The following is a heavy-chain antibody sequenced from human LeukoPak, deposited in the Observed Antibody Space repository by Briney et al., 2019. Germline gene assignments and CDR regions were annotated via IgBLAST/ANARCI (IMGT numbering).Heavy chain of an antibody. J-gene: IGHJ4*02. D-gene: IGHD4-17*01. CDR2: IRQDGSDK. CDR1: GFTFSSYW. CDR3: AKDATTVTSGYYFDY. V-gene: IGHV3-7*01. Sequence: GGSLRLSCAASGFTFSSYWMSWVRQAPGKGLEWVANIRQDGSDKYYVDSVKGRFTISRDNAQNSVYLQMASLRAEDTAVYYCAKDATTVTSGYYFDYWGQGTLVTVSS.